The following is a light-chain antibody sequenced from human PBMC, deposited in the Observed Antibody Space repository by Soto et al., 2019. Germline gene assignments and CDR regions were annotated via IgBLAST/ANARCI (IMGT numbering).Light chain of an antibody. CDR2: DTT. CDR1: TGAVTSGHY. CDR3: LLYYSDSLLV. Sequence: QAVVTQEPSLTVSPGGTVTLTCGSSTGAVTSGHYPHWFQQKPGQAPRTLIYDTTNKHSWTPARFSGSLLGGQAALTLSGAQPEDEAEYYCLLYYSDSLLVFGGGTKLTV. V-gene: IGLV7-46*01. J-gene: IGLJ2*01.